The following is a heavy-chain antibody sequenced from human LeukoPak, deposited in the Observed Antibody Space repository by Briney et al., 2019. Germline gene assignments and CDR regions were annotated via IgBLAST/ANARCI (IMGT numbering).Heavy chain of an antibody. D-gene: IGHD4-17*01. CDR1: GFTFSSYS. Sequence: PGGSLRLSCAASGFTFSSYSMNWVRQAPGKGLEWVSSISSSSSYIYYADSVKGRFTISRDNAKNSLYLQMNSLRAEDTAVYYCARLNYGDPHFDYWGQGTLVTVSS. CDR3: ARLNYGDPHFDY. J-gene: IGHJ4*02. CDR2: ISSSSSYI. V-gene: IGHV3-21*01.